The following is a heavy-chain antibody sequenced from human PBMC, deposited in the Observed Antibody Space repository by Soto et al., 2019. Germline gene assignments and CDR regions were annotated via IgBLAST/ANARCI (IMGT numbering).Heavy chain of an antibody. V-gene: IGHV5-51*01. Sequence: PGESLKISCKGSGYSFTSYWIGWVRQMPGKGLEWVGIIYPGDSDTRYSPSFQGQVTISADKSISTAYLQWSSLKASDTAMYYCARGAYSSSWSNAFDIWGQGTMVTVSS. CDR2: IYPGDSDT. J-gene: IGHJ3*02. D-gene: IGHD6-13*01. CDR3: ARGAYSSSWSNAFDI. CDR1: GYSFTSYW.